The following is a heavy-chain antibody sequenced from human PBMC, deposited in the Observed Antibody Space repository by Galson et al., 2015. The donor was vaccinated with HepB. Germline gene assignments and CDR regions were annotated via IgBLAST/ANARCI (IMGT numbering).Heavy chain of an antibody. J-gene: IGHJ4*02. V-gene: IGHV3-33*01. D-gene: IGHD3-3*01. CDR3: ARSHLEIFGVVRPLDY. CDR2: IWYDGSNK. CDR1: GFTFSSYG. Sequence: SLRLSCAASGFTFSSYGMHWVRQAPGKGLEWVAVIWYDGSNKYYADSVKGRFTISRDNSKNTLYLQMNSLRAEDTAVYYCARSHLEIFGVVRPLDYWGQGTLVTVSS.